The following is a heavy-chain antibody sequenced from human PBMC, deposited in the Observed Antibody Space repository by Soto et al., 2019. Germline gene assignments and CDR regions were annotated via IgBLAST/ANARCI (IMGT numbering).Heavy chain of an antibody. CDR3: AKDRHYPRDYFHY. D-gene: IGHD3-10*01. Sequence: EVQLLESGGGLLQPGWSLRLSCAASGFTFSSSAISWVRQAPGKGLEGVSAVSANGQGIYYADSVRGRFTISRANSKNTVFLHMDSLSAEDTAVYYCAKDRHYPRDYFHYWGQGTLVTVSS. V-gene: IGHV3-23*01. CDR2: VSANGQGI. CDR1: GFTFSSSA. J-gene: IGHJ4*02.